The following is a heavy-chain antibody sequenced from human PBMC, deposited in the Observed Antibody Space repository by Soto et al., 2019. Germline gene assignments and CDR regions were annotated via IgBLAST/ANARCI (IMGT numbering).Heavy chain of an antibody. CDR3: ARARGVDS. J-gene: IGHJ5*01. V-gene: IGHV3-7*03. CDR2: IKADGSEK. CDR1: GFTFSSYA. D-gene: IGHD3-16*01. Sequence: GGSLRLSCAASGFTFSSYAMHWVRQAPGKGLEWVANIKADGSEKYYVDSVKGRFTISRDNAKNSLYLQMNSLRAEDTAVYYCARARGVDSWGQGTLVTVSS.